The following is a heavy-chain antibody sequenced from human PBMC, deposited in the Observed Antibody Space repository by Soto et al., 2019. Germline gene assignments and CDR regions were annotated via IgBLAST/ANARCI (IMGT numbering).Heavy chain of an antibody. CDR1: GFSLSNPRMG. CDR2: FFSDAER. Sequence: QVTLKESGPVLVQPTETLTLTCTVSGFSLSNPRMGVSWIRQPPGKPLEWLAHFFSDAERSYSASMQSRLTMSTDTSGSQVVFTMTNVDPVDTATYFCARMDGDYNYYAMDVWGQGTTVTVSS. J-gene: IGHJ6*02. D-gene: IGHD4-17*01. CDR3: ARMDGDYNYYAMDV. V-gene: IGHV2-26*01.